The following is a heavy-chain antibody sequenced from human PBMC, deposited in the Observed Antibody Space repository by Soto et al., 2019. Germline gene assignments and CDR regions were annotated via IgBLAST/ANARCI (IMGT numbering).Heavy chain of an antibody. D-gene: IGHD6-13*01. V-gene: IGHV3-9*01. CDR1: GFTFDDYA. CDR3: AKGDYSGIAAAGSFDY. Sequence: GGSLRLSCAASGFTFDDYAMHWVRQAPGKGLEWVSGISWNSGSIGYADSVKGRFTISRDNAKNSLYLQMNSLRAEDTALYYCAKGDYSGIAAAGSFDYSGQGTLVTVSS. J-gene: IGHJ4*02. CDR2: ISWNSGSI.